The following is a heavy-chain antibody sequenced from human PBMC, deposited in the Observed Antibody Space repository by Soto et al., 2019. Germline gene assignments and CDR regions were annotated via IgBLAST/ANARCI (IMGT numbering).Heavy chain of an antibody. CDR2: VKSKTDGGTT. CDR1: GVSVRISW. J-gene: IGHJ5*01. CDR3: TKNSSLQILALLLDS. D-gene: IGHD3-3*02. Sequence: LSCASCGVSVRISWITGSCQAPGKGLEWVGRVKSKTDGGTTDFAAPVKGRFAISRDDSKNMVYLEMNSLKTEDTAIFYFTKNSSLQILALLLDSWGHGTLVTVS. V-gene: IGHV3-15*07.